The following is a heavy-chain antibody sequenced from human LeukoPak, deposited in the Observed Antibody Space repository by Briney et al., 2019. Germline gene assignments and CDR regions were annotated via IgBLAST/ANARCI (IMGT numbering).Heavy chain of an antibody. CDR1: GYTLTSYD. Sequence: ASVKVSCKASGYTLTSYDINWVRQATGQGLEWMGWMNPNSGRTGYAQNFQGRITITRNTSISTAYMELSSLRSEDTAVYYCARGERWSSGYYYYMDVWGKGTTVTVSS. J-gene: IGHJ6*03. CDR2: MNPNSGRT. V-gene: IGHV1-8*01. CDR3: ARGERWSSGYYYYMDV. D-gene: IGHD4-23*01.